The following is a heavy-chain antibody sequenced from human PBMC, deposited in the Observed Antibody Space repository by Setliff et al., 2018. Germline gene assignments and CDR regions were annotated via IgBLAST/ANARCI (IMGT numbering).Heavy chain of an antibody. J-gene: IGHJ4*02. Sequence: SETLSLTCTVSGDSISSSRYYWAWIRQPPGKGLEWIGNIYYSGRTYSNPSLKSRFTMSVDTSKNQCSLRRNSVTASDTAVYYCARASVVNAIAVGYWGQGTLVTVSS. CDR2: IYYSGRT. CDR1: GDSISSSRYY. D-gene: IGHD2-15*01. CDR3: ARASVVNAIAVGY. V-gene: IGHV4-39*01.